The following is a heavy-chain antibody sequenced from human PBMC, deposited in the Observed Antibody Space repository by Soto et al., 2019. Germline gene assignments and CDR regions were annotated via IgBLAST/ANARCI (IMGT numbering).Heavy chain of an antibody. CDR1: GGSISSGDYY. CDR3: ARGSGYCSSTSCQSFDY. V-gene: IGHV4-30-4*01. Sequence: SETLSLTCTVSGGSISSGDYYWSWIRQPPGKGLEWIGYIYYSGSTYYNPSLKSRVTISVDTSKNQFSLKLSSVTAADTAVYYCARGSGYCSSTSCQSFDYWGQGTLVTVSS. CDR2: IYYSGST. J-gene: IGHJ4*02. D-gene: IGHD2-2*01.